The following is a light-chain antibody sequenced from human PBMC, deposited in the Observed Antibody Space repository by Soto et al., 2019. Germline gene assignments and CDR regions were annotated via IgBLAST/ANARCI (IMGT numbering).Light chain of an antibody. J-gene: IGKJ1*01. CDR1: QSVSSSY. Sequence: EIVLTQSPGTLSLSPGERATLSCRASQSVSSSYLAWYQQKPGQAPRLLIYGASSRATGIPDRFSGSGSGTDFTLTSSRLEPEDFAVYYCQQYGSSQETFGQGTKVEIK. CDR3: QQYGSSQET. V-gene: IGKV3-20*01. CDR2: GAS.